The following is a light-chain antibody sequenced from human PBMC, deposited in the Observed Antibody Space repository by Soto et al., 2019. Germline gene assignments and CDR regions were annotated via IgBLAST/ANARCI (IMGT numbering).Light chain of an antibody. V-gene: IGKV4-1*01. CDR2: WAS. Sequence: DVVMTQSPDSLAVSLGERATIHCKSSQSLLNSSNNKNYLAWYQQKPGQSPELLIYWASTLESGVPDRFSGSGSGTDFTLTISSLQAEDVAVYYCQQFYSTPYTFGQGTKLEIK. CDR3: QQFYSTPYT. J-gene: IGKJ2*01. CDR1: QSLLNSSNNKNY.